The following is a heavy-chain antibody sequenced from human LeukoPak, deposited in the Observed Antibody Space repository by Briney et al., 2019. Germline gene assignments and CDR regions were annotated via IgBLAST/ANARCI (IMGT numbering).Heavy chain of an antibody. V-gene: IGHV1-69*01. CDR1: GGTFSSYA. CDR2: IIPIFGTA. D-gene: IGHD4-23*01. CDR3: ARDPPTTVVTPGDY. Sequence: SVKVSCKASGGTFSSYAISWVRQAPGQGLEWMGGIIPIFGTANYAQKFQGRVTITADESTSTAYMELSSLRSEDTAVYCCARDPPTTVVTPGDYWGQGTLVTVSS. J-gene: IGHJ4*02.